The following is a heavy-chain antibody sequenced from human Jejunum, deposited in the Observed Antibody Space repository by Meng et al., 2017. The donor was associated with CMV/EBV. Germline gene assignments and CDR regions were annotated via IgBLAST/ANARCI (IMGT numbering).Heavy chain of an antibody. CDR1: DSISSYY. CDR2: IYYSGFT. V-gene: IGHV4-59*01. CDR3: ARDVITMVRGPGAFDI. Sequence: DSISSYYWSWIRQPPGKGLEWIGYIYYSGFTNYNPSLQSRVTISVDTSKNQFSLRLSSVTAADTAVYYCARDVITMVRGPGAFDIWGQGTRVTVSS. D-gene: IGHD3-10*01. J-gene: IGHJ3*02.